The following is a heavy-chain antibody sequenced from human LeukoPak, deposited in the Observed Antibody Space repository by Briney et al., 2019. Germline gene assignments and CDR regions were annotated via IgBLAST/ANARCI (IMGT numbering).Heavy chain of an antibody. Sequence: QPGGSLRLSCAASGFTFGSYAMHWVRQAPGEGLEWVAVISYDGSNKYYADSVKGRFTISRDNSKNTLYLQMNSLRAEDTAVYYCARGPQLNYWGQGTLVTVSS. CDR2: ISYDGSNK. CDR1: GFTFGSYA. V-gene: IGHV3-30-3*01. CDR3: ARGPQLNY. J-gene: IGHJ4*02.